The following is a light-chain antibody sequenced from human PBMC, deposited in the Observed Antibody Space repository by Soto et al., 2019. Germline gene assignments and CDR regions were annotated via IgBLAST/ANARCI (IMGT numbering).Light chain of an antibody. V-gene: IGLV2-14*01. CDR2: EVT. CDR3: SSYTRNTTHVV. J-gene: IGLJ2*01. Sequence: QSALTQPASVSGSPGQSITISCTGTSSDVGGYKYVSWYQHHPDKAPKLIIHEVTKRPSGVSNRFSGSKSGNTVSLTISGLQAEDEGDYYCSSYTRNTTHVVFGGGTKLTVL. CDR1: SSDVGGYKY.